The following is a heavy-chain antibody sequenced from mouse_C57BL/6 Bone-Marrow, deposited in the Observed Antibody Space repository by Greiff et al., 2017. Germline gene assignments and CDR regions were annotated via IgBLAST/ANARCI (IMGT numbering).Heavy chain of an antibody. V-gene: IGHV1-64*01. Sequence: VQLQQPGAELVKPGASVKLSCKASGYTFTSYWMHWVKQRPGQGLEWIGMIHPSSGSTNYNEKFKSKATLTVDKSSSTAYMQLSSLTSEDSAVYYCARRRIYYDYDDAMDYWGQGTSVTVSS. D-gene: IGHD2-4*01. CDR2: IHPSSGST. CDR3: ARRRIYYDYDDAMDY. CDR1: GYTFTSYW. J-gene: IGHJ4*01.